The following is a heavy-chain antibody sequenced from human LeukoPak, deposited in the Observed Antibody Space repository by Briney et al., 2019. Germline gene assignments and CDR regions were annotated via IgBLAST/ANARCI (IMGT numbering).Heavy chain of an antibody. CDR2: NYYSGST. CDR3: ARQWETSNSSGWYYYFDY. D-gene: IGHD6-19*01. CDR1: GGSINKDY. Sequence: SETLSLTCTVSGGSINKDYWRWVRQPPGKGLEWSGYNYYSGSTNSHPSLKSRVTISVDTSKTQFSLKLSSVTAADTPVYYCARQWETSNSSGWYYYFDYWGQGAPVTVSS. J-gene: IGHJ4*02. V-gene: IGHV4-59*08.